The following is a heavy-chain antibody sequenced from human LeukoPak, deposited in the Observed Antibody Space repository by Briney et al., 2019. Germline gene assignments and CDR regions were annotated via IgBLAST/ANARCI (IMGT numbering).Heavy chain of an antibody. V-gene: IGHV4-34*01. CDR2: INHSGST. CDR3: ARGGVVVPAAMRYYYHMDV. Sequence: PSETLSLTCAVYGGSFSGYYWSWIRQPPGKGLEWIGEINHSGSTNYNPSLKSRVTISVDTSKNQFSLKLSSVTAADTAVYYCARGGVVVPAAMRYYYHMDVWGKGTTVTVSS. CDR1: GGSFSGYY. D-gene: IGHD2-2*01. J-gene: IGHJ6*03.